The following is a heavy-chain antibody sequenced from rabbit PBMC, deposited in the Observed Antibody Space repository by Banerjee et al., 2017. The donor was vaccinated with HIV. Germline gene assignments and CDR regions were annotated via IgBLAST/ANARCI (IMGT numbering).Heavy chain of an antibody. J-gene: IGHJ6*01. Sequence: EWIACIDTGSSGFTYFASWAKGRFTISKTSSTTVTLQMTSLTAADTATYFCARDSGSSFSSYGMDLWGRAPSSPS. D-gene: IGHD8-1*01. V-gene: IGHV1S40*01. CDR2: IDTGSSGFT. CDR3: ARDSGSSFSSYGMDL.